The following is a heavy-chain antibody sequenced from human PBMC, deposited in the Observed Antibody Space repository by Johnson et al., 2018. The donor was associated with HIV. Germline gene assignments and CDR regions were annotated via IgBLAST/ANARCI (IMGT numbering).Heavy chain of an antibody. CDR1: GFTFSSYW. CDR3: AKGIVVGVRAFDI. Sequence: VLLVESGGGLVQPGGSLRLSCAASGFTFSSYWMHWVRQAPGKGLVWVSRIHSAGSSTSYADSVKGRFTISRDNAKNTLYLQMNRLRAEETAVYYCAKGIVVGVRAFDIWGQGTMVTVSS. V-gene: IGHV3-74*01. CDR2: IHSAGSST. D-gene: IGHD3-22*01. J-gene: IGHJ3*02.